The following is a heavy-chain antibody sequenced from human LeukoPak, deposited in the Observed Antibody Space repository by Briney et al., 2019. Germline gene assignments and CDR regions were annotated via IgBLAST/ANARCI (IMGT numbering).Heavy chain of an antibody. CDR3: AGDYSGYYLSDAFDI. Sequence: GGSLGLSCAASGFTVSSNYMSWVRQAPGKGLEWVSVIYSGGSTYYADSVKGRFTISRDNSKNTLYLQMNSLRAEDTAVYYCAGDYSGYYLSDAFDIWGQGTMVTVSS. V-gene: IGHV3-53*01. D-gene: IGHD3-22*01. CDR1: GFTVSSNY. CDR2: IYSGGST. J-gene: IGHJ3*02.